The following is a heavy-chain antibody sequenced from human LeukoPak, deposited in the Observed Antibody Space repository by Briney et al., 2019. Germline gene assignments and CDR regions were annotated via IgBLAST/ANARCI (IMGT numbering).Heavy chain of an antibody. Sequence: GGSLRLSCAASGFTFSSYAMNWVRQAPGKGLEWVSAISGSGSGDNTYYADSVKGRFTISRDNSKNTLYLQMNSLRAEDTAVYYCARERYDAFDIWGQGTMVTVSS. V-gene: IGHV3-23*01. J-gene: IGHJ3*02. CDR3: ARERYDAFDI. CDR2: ISGSGSGDNT. CDR1: GFTFSSYA.